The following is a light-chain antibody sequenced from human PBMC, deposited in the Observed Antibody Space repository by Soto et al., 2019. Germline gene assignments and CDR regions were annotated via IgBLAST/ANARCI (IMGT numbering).Light chain of an antibody. J-gene: IGKJ5*01. CDR1: HGIRSY. Sequence: IQLTQSPSSLSASVGDRVAITCRASHGIRSYLAWYQQKLGEAPKLLISIASILQSGVPSRFSGSGSGTDFALTISSLQPEDSATYYCQQLDSFPITFGQGTRLEIK. V-gene: IGKV1-9*01. CDR3: QQLDSFPIT. CDR2: IAS.